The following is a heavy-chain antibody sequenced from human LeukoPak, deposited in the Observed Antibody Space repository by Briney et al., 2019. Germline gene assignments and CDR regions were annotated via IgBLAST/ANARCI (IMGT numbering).Heavy chain of an antibody. CDR3: ARDLAVAGTGYYYYYGMDV. V-gene: IGHV3-21*01. J-gene: IGHJ6*02. D-gene: IGHD6-19*01. Sequence: GGSLRLSCAASGFTFSSYSMNWGRQAPGKGLEWVSSISSSSSYIYYADSVKGRFTISRDNAKNSLYLQMNSLRAEDTAVYYCARDLAVAGTGYYYYYGMDVWGQGTTVTVSS. CDR2: ISSSSSYI. CDR1: GFTFSSYS.